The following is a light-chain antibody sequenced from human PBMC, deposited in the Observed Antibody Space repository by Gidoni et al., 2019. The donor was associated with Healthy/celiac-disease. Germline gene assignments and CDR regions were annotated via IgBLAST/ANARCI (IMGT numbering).Light chain of an antibody. V-gene: IGLV1-51*01. J-gene: IGLJ2*01. CDR3: GTWDSSLSAVV. Sequence: QSVLTQPPSVSAAPGQKVTLACSGSSSNIGNNSVSWYQQLPGTAPQLLIYDNNKRPSGFPDRFSGSKSGTSATLGITGLQTGDEADYYCGTWDSSLSAVVFGGGTKLTVL. CDR1: SSNIGNNS. CDR2: DNN.